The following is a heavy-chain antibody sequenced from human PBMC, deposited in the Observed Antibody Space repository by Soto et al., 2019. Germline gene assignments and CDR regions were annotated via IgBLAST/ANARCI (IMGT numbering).Heavy chain of an antibody. D-gene: IGHD2-21*02. J-gene: IGHJ6*02. V-gene: IGHV3-66*01. CDR3: ARGLGYGGNSRSYYYYGMDV. CDR2: IYSGGST. CDR1: GFTVSSNY. Sequence: GGSLRLSCAASGFTVSSNYMSWVRQAPGKGLEWVSVIYSGGSTYYADSVKCRFTISRDNSKNTLYLQMNSLRAEDTAVYYFARGLGYGGNSRSYYYYGMDVWGQGTTVTVSS.